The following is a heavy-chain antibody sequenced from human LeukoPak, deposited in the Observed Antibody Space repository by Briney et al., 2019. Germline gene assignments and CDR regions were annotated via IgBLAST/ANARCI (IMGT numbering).Heavy chain of an antibody. CDR3: ARDRDSSGYSNDAFDI. D-gene: IGHD3-22*01. CDR1: GFTFDDYG. J-gene: IGHJ3*02. CDR2: IYWNGGST. V-gene: IGHV3-20*04. Sequence: GGSLRLSCAASGFTFDDYGMSWVRQAPGKGLEWVSGIYWNGGSTGYADSVKGRFTISRDNAKNSLYLQMNSLRAEDTALYYCARDRDSSGYSNDAFDIRGQGTMVTVSS.